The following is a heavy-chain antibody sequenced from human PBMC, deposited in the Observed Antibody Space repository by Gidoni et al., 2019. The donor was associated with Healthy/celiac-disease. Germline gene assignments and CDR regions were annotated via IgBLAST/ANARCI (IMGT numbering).Heavy chain of an antibody. CDR3: ASAPDSSSSVYFDY. J-gene: IGHJ4*02. Sequence: QVQLVQSGAEVKKPGSSVKVSCKASGGTFSSCAISWVRQAPGKGLEWLGGIIPIFGTANYAQKFQGRVTITADESTSTAYMELSSLRSEDTAVYYCASAPDSSSSVYFDYWGQGTLVTVSS. CDR1: GGTFSSCA. CDR2: IIPIFGTA. D-gene: IGHD6-6*01. V-gene: IGHV1-69*01.